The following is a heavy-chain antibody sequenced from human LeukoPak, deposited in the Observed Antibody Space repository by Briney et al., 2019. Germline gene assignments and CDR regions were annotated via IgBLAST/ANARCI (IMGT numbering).Heavy chain of an antibody. CDR3: AREGGYSYGYDY. D-gene: IGHD5-18*01. V-gene: IGHV4-4*07. CDR1: GTAISSYF. CDR2: IYTSGTT. J-gene: IGHJ4*02. Sequence: SETLSLTCDISGTAISSYFWNWIRQPAGKGLEWIGHIYTSGTTKYNPSLKSRVTMSVDTSKKQVSLKLSSVTAADTAVYYCAREGGYSYGYDYWGQGTLVTVSS.